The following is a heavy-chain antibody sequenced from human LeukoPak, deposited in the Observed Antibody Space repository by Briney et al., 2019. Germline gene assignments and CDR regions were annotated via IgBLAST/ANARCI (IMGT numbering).Heavy chain of an antibody. CDR1: GYTLTELS. Sequence: ASVTVSYKVSGYTLTELSMHWVRQAPGKGLEWLGGFDPEDGETIYAQKFQGRVTMTEDTSTDTAYMELSSLRSEDTAVYYCATDEGFGELWYYWGXXXXXXVSX. V-gene: IGHV1-24*01. J-gene: IGHJ4*02. D-gene: IGHD3-10*01. CDR3: ATDEGFGELWYY. CDR2: FDPEDGET.